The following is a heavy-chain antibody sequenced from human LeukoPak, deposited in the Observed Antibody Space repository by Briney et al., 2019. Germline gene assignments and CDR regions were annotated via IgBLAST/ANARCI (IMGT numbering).Heavy chain of an antibody. V-gene: IGHV5-51*01. CDR3: ATSYYYGPGTFPNWFDP. J-gene: IGHJ5*02. Sequence: GESLQISCKGSGYRFTDYWIGWLRQMPGKGLVWLGIIYPGDCDIKYSPSLKGQVTISADKSVNTAYLQWSSLKASDTAMYYCATSYYYGPGTFPNWFDPWGQGTLVTVSS. D-gene: IGHD3-10*01. CDR2: IYPGDCDI. CDR1: GYRFTDYW.